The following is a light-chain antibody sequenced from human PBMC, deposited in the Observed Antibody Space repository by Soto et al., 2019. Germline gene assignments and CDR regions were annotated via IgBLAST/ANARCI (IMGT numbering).Light chain of an antibody. CDR2: AAS. CDR3: PQDNSFAAT. J-gene: IGKJ4*01. CDR1: QGISNW. Sequence: DIQMTQSPSSVSASVGDRVTITCRASQGISNWLAWYQQKPGTAPKLLIYAASSLQRGVPSRFSGSGSETDFTLTISSLEPEDCATYDCPQDNSFAATVGGGTKVEIK. V-gene: IGKV1D-12*01.